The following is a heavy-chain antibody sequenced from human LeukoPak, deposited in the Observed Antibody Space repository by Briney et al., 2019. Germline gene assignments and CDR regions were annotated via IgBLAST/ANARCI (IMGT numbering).Heavy chain of an antibody. CDR3: ARSTYYDYVWGSYRPFDY. V-gene: IGHV4-39*01. D-gene: IGHD3-16*02. CDR1: GGSISSCSYY. Sequence: SETLSLTCTVSGGSISSCSYYWGWIRQPPGKGLEWIGSIYYSGSTYYNPSLKSRVTIYVDTSKNQFSLKLSSVTAADTAVYYCARSTYYDYVWGSYRPFDYWGQGTLVTVSS. J-gene: IGHJ4*02. CDR2: IYYSGST.